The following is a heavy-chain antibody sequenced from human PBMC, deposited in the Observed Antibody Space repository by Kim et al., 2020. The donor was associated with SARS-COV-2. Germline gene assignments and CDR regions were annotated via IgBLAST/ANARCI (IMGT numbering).Heavy chain of an antibody. D-gene: IGHD6-19*01. CDR1: GYTFTSYA. CDR3: ARVPSIAVTYYYYGMDV. CDR2: INTNTGNP. V-gene: IGHV7-4-1*02. Sequence: ASVKVSCKASGYTFTSYAMNWVRQAPGQGLEWMGWINTNTGNPTYAKGFTGRFVFSLDTSVSTAYLQISSLKAEDTAVYYCARVPSIAVTYYYYGMDVWGQGTTVTVSS. J-gene: IGHJ6*02.